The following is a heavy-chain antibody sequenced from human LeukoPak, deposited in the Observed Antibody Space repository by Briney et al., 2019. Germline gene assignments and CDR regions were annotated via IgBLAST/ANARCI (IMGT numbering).Heavy chain of an antibody. CDR1: GYTFTSYY. CDR3: ARFASWDAFDI. CDR2: INPSGGST. Sequence: ASVKVSCKASGYTFTSYYMHWVRQAPGQGLEWMGIINPSGGSTSYAQKFEGRVTMTRDTSTSTVYMELSSLRSEDTAVYYGARFASWDAFDIWGQGTMVTVSS. J-gene: IGHJ3*02. V-gene: IGHV1-46*01.